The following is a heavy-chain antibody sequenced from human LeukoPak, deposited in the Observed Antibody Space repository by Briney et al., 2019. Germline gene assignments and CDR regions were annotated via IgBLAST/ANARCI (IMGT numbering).Heavy chain of an antibody. J-gene: IGHJ5*02. D-gene: IGHD2-2*01. CDR1: GYTFTGYY. CDR2: INPNSGGT. Sequence: GASVKVSFKSSGYTFTGYYMHWVRQAPGQGLEWMGLINPNSGGTNYAQKFQGRVTMTRDTSISTAYMELSRLRSDDTAVYYCANLLYCSSTSCQGRDWFDPWGQGTLVTVSS. CDR3: ANLLYCSSTSCQGRDWFDP. V-gene: IGHV1-2*02.